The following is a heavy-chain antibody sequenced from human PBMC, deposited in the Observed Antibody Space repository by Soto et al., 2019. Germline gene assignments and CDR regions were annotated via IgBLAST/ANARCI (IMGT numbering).Heavy chain of an antibody. CDR3: AREGASFNWFDP. Sequence: SETLSLTCAVSGGSISSYYWSWIRQPPGKGLEWIGYIYYSGSTYYNPSLKSRVTISVDTSKNQFSLKLSSVTAADTAVYYCAREGASFNWFDPWGQGTLVTVSS. J-gene: IGHJ5*02. D-gene: IGHD2-2*01. CDR1: GGSISSYY. CDR2: IYYSGST. V-gene: IGHV4-59*12.